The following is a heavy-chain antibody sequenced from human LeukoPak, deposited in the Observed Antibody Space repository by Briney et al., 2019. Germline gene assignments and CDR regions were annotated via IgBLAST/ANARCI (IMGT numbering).Heavy chain of an antibody. J-gene: IGHJ3*02. CDR1: GFTFSSYS. Sequence: GGSLRLSCAASGFTFSSYSMNWVRQAPGKGLEWVSSISSSSSYIYYADSVKGRFTISRDNAKNSLYLQMNSLRAEDTAVYYCASYDSSGYYYEAFDIWGQGTMVTVSS. V-gene: IGHV3-21*01. CDR3: ASYDSSGYYYEAFDI. D-gene: IGHD3-22*01. CDR2: ISSSSSYI.